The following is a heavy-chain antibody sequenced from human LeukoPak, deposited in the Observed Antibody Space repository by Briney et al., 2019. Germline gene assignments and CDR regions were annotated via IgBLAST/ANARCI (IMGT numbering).Heavy chain of an antibody. J-gene: IGHJ2*01. D-gene: IGHD2-21*02. CDR3: ARRMTADYFDL. CDR2: IYPGDSDT. Sequence: GESLKISCKGSGCSFSNYWIAWVRQMPGKGLEWMGIIYPGDSDTRYSPSFQGQVTISADKSFSSAFLQWSSLKASDTAMYYCARRMTADYFDLWGRGTLVTVSS. V-gene: IGHV5-51*01. CDR1: GCSFSNYW.